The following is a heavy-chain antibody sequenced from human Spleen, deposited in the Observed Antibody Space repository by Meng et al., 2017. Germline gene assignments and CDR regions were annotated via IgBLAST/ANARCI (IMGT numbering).Heavy chain of an antibody. CDR2: INPKSGDT. Sequence: QVQLVQAGSELRQPGASVKVSCKASGYTLTSYAINWLRQAPGQGLEWMGRINPKSGDTHYAQRFQGRVTMTGDTSISTAYMELSGLRSDDTAMYYCARDEDISAAGKLFGDYWGQGTLVTVSS. V-gene: IGHV1-2*06. CDR3: ARDEDISAAGKLFGDY. D-gene: IGHD6-13*01. J-gene: IGHJ4*02. CDR1: GYTLTSYA.